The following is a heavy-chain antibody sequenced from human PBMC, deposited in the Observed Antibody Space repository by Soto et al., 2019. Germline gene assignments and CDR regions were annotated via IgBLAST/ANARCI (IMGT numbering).Heavy chain of an antibody. CDR3: VQGRYPTMATPLDH. J-gene: IGHJ5*02. D-gene: IGHD5-12*01. CDR1: GFTFDNCG. Sequence: PGGSLRLSCAASGFTFDNCGMHWVRQAPGKGLEWVSGISWDSGTIGYADSVKGRFIISRDDAENSLYLQMNSLRGEDTALYYCVQGRYPTMATPLDHWRQGTQVTVSS. V-gene: IGHV3-9*01. CDR2: ISWDSGTI.